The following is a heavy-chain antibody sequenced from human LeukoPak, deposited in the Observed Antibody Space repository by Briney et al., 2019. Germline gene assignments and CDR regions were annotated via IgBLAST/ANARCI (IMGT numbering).Heavy chain of an antibody. CDR1: GVSISSGDYY. D-gene: IGHD4-11*01. V-gene: IGHV4-30-4*01. Sequence: KPSETLSLTCTVSGVSISSGDYYWSWIRQPPGKGLEWIGNIYYSGSTYYNPSLKSRVAISVDTSKNQFSLKLSSVTAADTAVYYCAKTYDYSNPVDVWGQGTTVTVSS. CDR3: AKTYDYSNPVDV. J-gene: IGHJ6*02. CDR2: IYYSGST.